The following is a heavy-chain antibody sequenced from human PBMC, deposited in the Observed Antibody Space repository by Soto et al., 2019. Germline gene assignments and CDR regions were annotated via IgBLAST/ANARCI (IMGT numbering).Heavy chain of an antibody. J-gene: IGHJ3*02. CDR2: TNPSGSIT. V-gene: IGHV1-46*01. Sequence: WASVKVSCKASGYTFISYYIHWVRQAPGQGLQWMGITNPSGSITTYAQKFQGRVTMTRDTSTSTVYMELSSLTSDDTAVYYCASPIGGSYNAFDIWGQGTMVTVS. CDR1: GYTFISYY. CDR3: ASPIGGSYNAFDI. D-gene: IGHD1-26*01.